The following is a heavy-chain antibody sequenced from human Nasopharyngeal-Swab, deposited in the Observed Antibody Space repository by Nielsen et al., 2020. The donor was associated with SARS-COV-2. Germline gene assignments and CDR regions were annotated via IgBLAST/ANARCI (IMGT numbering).Heavy chain of an antibody. CDR2: ISYSGRT. Sequence: PGKGLEWIGYISYSGRTSYPPSLKSRVPISVDTSKNQFSLKLSSVTAADTAVYFCARCGFLEWLLMRAGGYYFDYWGQGTLVTVSS. D-gene: IGHD3-3*01. V-gene: IGHV4-31*02. J-gene: IGHJ4*02. CDR3: ARCGFLEWLLMRAGGYYFDY.